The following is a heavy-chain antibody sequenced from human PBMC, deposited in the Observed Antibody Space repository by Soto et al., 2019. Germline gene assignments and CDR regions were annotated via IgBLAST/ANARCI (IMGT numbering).Heavy chain of an antibody. D-gene: IGHD3-3*01. CDR2: ISGSDGKT. J-gene: IGHJ4*02. CDR3: AGWSYLDY. CDR1: GFSFGSYA. Sequence: GGSLRLSCAASGFSFGSYALSWVRQAPGKGLEWVSTISGSDGKTFYADSVKGRFSISRDTSQNTLYLQMNSLRADDTAIYYCAGWSYLDYWGQGTRVTVSS. V-gene: IGHV3-23*01.